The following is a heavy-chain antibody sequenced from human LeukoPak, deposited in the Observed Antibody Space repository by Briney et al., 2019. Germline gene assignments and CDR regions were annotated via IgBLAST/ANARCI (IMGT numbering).Heavy chain of an antibody. CDR2: MNPNSGNT. CDR1: GYSFTGYD. Sequence: GASVKVSCKASGYSFTGYDINWVRQATGQGLEWMGWMNPNSGNTGYAQKFQGRVTMTRNTSISTAYMELSSLRSEDSAVYYCARFDYGGVIDYWGQGTLVTVSS. V-gene: IGHV1-8*01. J-gene: IGHJ4*02. CDR3: ARFDYGGVIDY. D-gene: IGHD4-23*01.